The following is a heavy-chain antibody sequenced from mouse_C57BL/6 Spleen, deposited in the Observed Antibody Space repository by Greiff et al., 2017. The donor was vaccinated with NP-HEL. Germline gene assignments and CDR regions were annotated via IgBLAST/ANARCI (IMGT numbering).Heavy chain of an antibody. CDR1: GYTFTSYW. V-gene: IGHV1-74*01. Sequence: VQLKQPGAELVKPGASVKVSCKASGYTFTSYWMHWVKQRPGQGLEWIGRIHPSDSDTNYNQKFKGKATLTVDKSSSTAYMQLSSLTSEDSAVYYCAILDYYGSSYYFDYWGQGTTLTVSS. J-gene: IGHJ2*01. CDR2: IHPSDSDT. CDR3: AILDYYGSSYYFDY. D-gene: IGHD1-1*01.